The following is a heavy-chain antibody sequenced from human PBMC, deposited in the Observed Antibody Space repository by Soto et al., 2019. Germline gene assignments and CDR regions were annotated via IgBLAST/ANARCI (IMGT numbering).Heavy chain of an antibody. Sequence: GGSLRLPCPASGFTFSTYAMSWVRQAPGKWLEGASAISGSGGSTYYADSVKGRFTISRDNSKNTLYLQMNSLRAEDTAVYYCAKDRDIVVVPAAYDAFDIWGQGXMVTV. CDR2: ISGSGGST. J-gene: IGHJ3*02. CDR1: GFTFSTYA. CDR3: AKDRDIVVVPAAYDAFDI. V-gene: IGHV3-23*01. D-gene: IGHD2-2*01.